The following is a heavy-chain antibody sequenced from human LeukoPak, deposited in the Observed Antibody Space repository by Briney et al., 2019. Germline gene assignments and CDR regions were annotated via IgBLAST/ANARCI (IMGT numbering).Heavy chain of an antibody. Sequence: SETLSLTCSVSGDSVSSTSDNWGWIRQPPGKGLEWIGNIYYTGSTYYNPSLKSRVTMSVDTSNNQFSLKLSSVTAADTAVYYCARDGRIVGTTHNWFDPWGQGTLVTVSS. CDR1: GDSVSSTSDN. V-gene: IGHV4-39*07. CDR3: ARDGRIVGTTHNWFDP. CDR2: IYYTGST. D-gene: IGHD1-26*01. J-gene: IGHJ5*02.